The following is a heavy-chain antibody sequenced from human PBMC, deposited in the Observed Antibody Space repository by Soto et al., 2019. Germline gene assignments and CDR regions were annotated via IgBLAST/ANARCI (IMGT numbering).Heavy chain of an antibody. CDR3: ARHSELWLLNDY. D-gene: IGHD5-18*01. Sequence: SETLSLTCTVSGGSISSSSYYWGWIRQPPGKGLEWIGSIYYSGSTYYNPSLKSRVTISVDTSKNQFSLKLSSVTAADTAVYYCARHSELWLLNDYWGQGTLVTVSS. V-gene: IGHV4-39*01. J-gene: IGHJ4*02. CDR1: GGSISSSSYY. CDR2: IYYSGST.